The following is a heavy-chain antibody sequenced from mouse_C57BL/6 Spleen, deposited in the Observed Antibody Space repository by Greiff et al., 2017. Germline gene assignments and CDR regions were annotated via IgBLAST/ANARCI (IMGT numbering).Heavy chain of an antibody. CDR1: GFTFSDYY. J-gene: IGHJ1*03. V-gene: IGHV5-16*01. D-gene: IGHD2-14*01. CDR2: INYDGSST. Sequence: DVKLVESEGGLVQPGSSMKLSCTASGFTFSDYYMAWVRQVPEKGLEWVANINYDGSSTYYLDSLKSRFIISRDNAKNILYLQMSSLKSEDTATYYCARDGVGNYWYFDVWGTGTTVTVSS. CDR3: ARDGVGNYWYFDV.